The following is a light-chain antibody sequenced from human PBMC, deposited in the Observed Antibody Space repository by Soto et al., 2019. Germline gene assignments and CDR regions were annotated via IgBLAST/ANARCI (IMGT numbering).Light chain of an antibody. V-gene: IGLV2-14*01. J-gene: IGLJ1*01. CDR3: SSYTSSSTLLYV. CDR2: DVS. CDR1: SSDVGGYNY. Sequence: QSALTQPASVSGSPGQSITISCTGTSSDVGGYNYVSWYQQHPGKAPKLMIYDVSNRPSGVSNRFSDSKSGNTASLTISGLHAEDESDYYCSSYTSSSTLLYVFGSGTKVTVL.